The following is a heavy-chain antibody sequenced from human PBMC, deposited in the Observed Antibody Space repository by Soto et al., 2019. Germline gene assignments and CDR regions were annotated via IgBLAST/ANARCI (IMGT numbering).Heavy chain of an antibody. CDR1: GFSLSTSGVG. CDR3: AHKIDYYDSSGYPLYYFDY. CDR2: IYWDDDK. J-gene: IGHJ4*02. V-gene: IGHV2-5*02. Sequence: SGPTLVNPTQTLTLTCTFSGFSLSTSGVGVGWIRQPPGKALEWLALIYWDDDKRYSPSLKSRLTITKDTSKNQVVLTMTNMDPVDTATYYCAHKIDYYDSSGYPLYYFDYWGQGTLVTVSS. D-gene: IGHD3-22*01.